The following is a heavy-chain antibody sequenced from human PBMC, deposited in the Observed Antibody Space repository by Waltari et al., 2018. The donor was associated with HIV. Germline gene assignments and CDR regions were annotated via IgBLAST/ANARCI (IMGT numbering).Heavy chain of an antibody. CDR3: ARAVYGSGLNFLDY. CDR2: MKPDSGNT. Sequence: QEQLVQSGAEVKNPGASVKVSCKASEYRFTEYDLNWVRQAPGQGLEWMGRMKPDSGNTEYAQKFQGRVTMTRDTSTSTAYMELSSLRSDDTAVYYCARAVYGSGLNFLDYWGQGTLVSVSS. V-gene: IGHV1-8*01. CDR1: EYRFTEYD. J-gene: IGHJ4*02. D-gene: IGHD3-10*01.